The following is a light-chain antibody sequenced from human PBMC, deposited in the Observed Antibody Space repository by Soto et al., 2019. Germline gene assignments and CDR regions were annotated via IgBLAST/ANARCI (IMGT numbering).Light chain of an antibody. V-gene: IGLV2-18*01. CDR1: STDFVSYNR. Sequence: SLLTQPPSVSGSPGQSVTISCTGTSTDFVSYNRVSWYQQPPGTAPKLIIYEASNRPSGVPDRFSGSKSGNTASLTISGLQAADEADYYCSLYTSENTYVFGTGTKVTVL. CDR3: SLYTSENTYV. J-gene: IGLJ1*01. CDR2: EAS.